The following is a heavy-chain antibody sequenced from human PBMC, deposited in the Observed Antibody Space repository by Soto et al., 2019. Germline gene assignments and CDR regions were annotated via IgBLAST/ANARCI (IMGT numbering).Heavy chain of an antibody. Sequence: QVQLVQSGAEVKKPGASVKVSCKASGYTFTSCYMHWVRQAPGQGLEWMGIINPSGGSTSYAQKFQGRVTMTRDTSTSTVYMELSSLRSEDTAVYYCARDSYYYDSSGYYYPIDYWGQGTLVTVSS. V-gene: IGHV1-46*01. CDR2: INPSGGST. D-gene: IGHD3-22*01. CDR1: GYTFTSCY. J-gene: IGHJ4*02. CDR3: ARDSYYYDSSGYYYPIDY.